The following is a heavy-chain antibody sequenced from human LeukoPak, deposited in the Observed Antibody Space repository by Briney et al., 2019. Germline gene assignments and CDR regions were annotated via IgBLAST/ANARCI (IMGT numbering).Heavy chain of an antibody. CDR1: GYTFTSYG. CDR2: ISAYNGNT. V-gene: IGHV1-18*01. CDR3: ARFIGGGWYVRYFDY. D-gene: IGHD6-19*01. J-gene: IGHJ4*02. Sequence: GASVTVSCKAPGYTFTSYGISWVRQAPGQGLEWMGWISAYNGNTNYAQKLQGRVTMTTDTSTSTAYMELRSLRSDDTAVYYCARFIGGGWYVRYFDYWGQGTLVTVSS.